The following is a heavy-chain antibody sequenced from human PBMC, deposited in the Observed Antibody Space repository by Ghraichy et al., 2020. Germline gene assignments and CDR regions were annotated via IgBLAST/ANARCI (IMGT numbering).Heavy chain of an antibody. CDR1: GGSFSGYY. J-gene: IGHJ4*02. V-gene: IGHV4-34*01. CDR3: AGHGYCSSTSCYAYFDY. D-gene: IGHD2-2*01. Sequence: SETLSLTCAVYGGSFSGYYWSWIRQPPGKGLEWIGEINHSGSTNYNPSLKSRVTISVDTSKNQFSLKLSSVTAADTAVYYCAGHGYCSSTSCYAYFDYWGQGTLVTVSS. CDR2: INHSGST.